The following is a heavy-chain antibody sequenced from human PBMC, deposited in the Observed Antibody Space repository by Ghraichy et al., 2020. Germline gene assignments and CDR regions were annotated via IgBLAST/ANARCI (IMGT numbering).Heavy chain of an antibody. Sequence: SEPLSLTCTVSGGSISNSYYYWGWIRQPPGKGLEWIGNIFYSGTTYYNPSLRGRVAVSVDTSKNQFSLKLSSVTAADTAVYYCASLIAASVHWYFHLWGRGTLVTVSS. CDR2: IFYSGTT. V-gene: IGHV4-39*07. CDR3: ASLIAASVHWYFHL. J-gene: IGHJ2*01. CDR1: GGSISNSYYY. D-gene: IGHD6-6*01.